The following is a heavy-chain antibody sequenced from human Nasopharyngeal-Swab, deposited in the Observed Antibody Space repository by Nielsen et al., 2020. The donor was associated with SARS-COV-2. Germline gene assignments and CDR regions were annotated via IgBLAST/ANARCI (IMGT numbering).Heavy chain of an antibody. CDR2: ISSSSSTI. CDR1: GFTFSSYS. J-gene: IGHJ4*02. Sequence: GESLKISCAASGFTFSSYSMNWVRQAPGKGLEWVSYISSSSSTIYYADSVKGRFTISRDNAKNSLYLQMSSLRDGDTAVYYCARGISYYDILTGYYGRGAYYFDYWGQGTLVTVSS. CDR3: ARGISYYDILTGYYGRGAYYFDY. D-gene: IGHD3-9*01. V-gene: IGHV3-48*02.